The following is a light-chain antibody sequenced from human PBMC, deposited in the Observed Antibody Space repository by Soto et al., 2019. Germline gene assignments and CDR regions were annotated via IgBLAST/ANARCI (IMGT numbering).Light chain of an antibody. CDR3: QSHDSSNPLVV. J-gene: IGLJ2*01. CDR2: EDN. Sequence: NFMLTQPHSVSESPGKTVTISCTRSSGSIASNYVQWYQQRPGSAPTTVIYEDNQRPSGVPDRFSGSIDSSSNSASLTISGLKTEDEADYYCQSHDSSNPLVVFGGGTKLTVL. V-gene: IGLV6-57*04. CDR1: SGSIASNY.